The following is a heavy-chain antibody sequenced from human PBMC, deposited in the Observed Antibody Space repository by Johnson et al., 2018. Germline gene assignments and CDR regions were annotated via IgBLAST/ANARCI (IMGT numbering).Heavy chain of an antibody. CDR3: AGAPYYYDSSGYYEGAFDI. D-gene: IGHD3-22*01. J-gene: IGHJ3*02. V-gene: IGHV3-48*02. Sequence: VQLVQSGGGLVQPGGSLRLSCAASGFTFSSYSMNWVRQAPGKGLEWVSYISSSSSTIYYADSVKGRFTISRDNAKNSLYLQMNSLRDEDMAVYYWAGAPYYYDSSGYYEGAFDIWGQGTMVTVSS. CDR2: ISSSSSTI. CDR1: GFTFSSYS.